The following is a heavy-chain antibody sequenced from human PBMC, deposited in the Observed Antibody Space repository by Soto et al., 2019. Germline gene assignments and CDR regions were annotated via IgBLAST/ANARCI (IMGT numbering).Heavy chain of an antibody. CDR3: ARHEKLLGDYDY. Sequence: SETLSLTCTVSGGFIWGWIRQSPDKGLEWIGYIYNSVRYNYNPSLESRLTISIDTSKNQFSLRLASVTAADTAVYYCARHEKLLGDYDYWGQGTLVTVSS. CDR1: GGFI. V-gene: IGHV4-59*01. J-gene: IGHJ4*02. CDR2: IYNSVRY. D-gene: IGHD4-17*01.